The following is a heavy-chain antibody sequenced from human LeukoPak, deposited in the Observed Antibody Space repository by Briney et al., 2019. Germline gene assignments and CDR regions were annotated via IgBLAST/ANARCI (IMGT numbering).Heavy chain of an antibody. V-gene: IGHV1-2*06. Sequence: ASVKVSCKASGYTFTGYYMHWVRQAPGQGLEWMGRINPDNGATNYAQKFQGRVSMTRDTSISTAYMELSRLKSDDTALYYCASGDRNGWYFDCWGQGTLVTVSS. J-gene: IGHJ4*02. CDR1: GYTFTGYY. CDR3: ASGDRNGWYFDC. D-gene: IGHD6-19*01. CDR2: INPDNGAT.